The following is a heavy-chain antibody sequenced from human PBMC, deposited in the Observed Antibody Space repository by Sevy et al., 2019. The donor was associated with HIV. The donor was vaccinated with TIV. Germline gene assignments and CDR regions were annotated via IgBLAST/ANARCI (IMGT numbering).Heavy chain of an antibody. CDR2: INWKTDNV. V-gene: IGHV3-20*01. J-gene: IGHJ3*02. D-gene: IGHD3-22*01. CDR1: GFTFDDYA. Sequence: GGSLRLSCAASGFTFDDYAMSWVRQAPGKGLEWVSAINWKTDNVGYADSVTGRFTISRDNAKRSLYLQMNSLRPEDTALYHCARNTYYLDSTGFGAFDIWGQGIMVTVSS. CDR3: ARNTYYLDSTGFGAFDI.